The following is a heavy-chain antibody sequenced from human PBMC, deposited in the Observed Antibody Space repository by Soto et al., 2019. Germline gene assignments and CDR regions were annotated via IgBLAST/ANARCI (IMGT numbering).Heavy chain of an antibody. CDR1: GFTFSTYG. D-gene: IGHD5-12*01. Sequence: QVQLVESGGGVVQPGRSLRLSCAASGFTFSTYGMHWVRQAPGKGLEWVAVIWYDGSHKYYADSVKGRFTISRDNSKNTPYLQWNTLRAEYTAVYYCARLYSLAWIDVWGEGTTVTVSS. CDR2: IWYDGSHK. CDR3: ARLYSLAWIDV. V-gene: IGHV3-33*01. J-gene: IGHJ6*04.